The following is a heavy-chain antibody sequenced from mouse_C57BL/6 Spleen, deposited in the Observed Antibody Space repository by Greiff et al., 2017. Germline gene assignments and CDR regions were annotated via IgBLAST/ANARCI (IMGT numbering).Heavy chain of an antibody. V-gene: IGHV1-69*01. CDR2: IDPSDSYT. Sequence: QVQLQQSGAELVMPGASVKLSCKASGYTFTSYWMHWVKQRPGQGLEWIGEIDPSDSYTNYNQKFKGKSTLTVDKSSSTAYMQLSSLTSEDSAVYYCARDAMDYWGQGTSGTVSS. CDR3: ARDAMDY. J-gene: IGHJ4*01. CDR1: GYTFTSYW.